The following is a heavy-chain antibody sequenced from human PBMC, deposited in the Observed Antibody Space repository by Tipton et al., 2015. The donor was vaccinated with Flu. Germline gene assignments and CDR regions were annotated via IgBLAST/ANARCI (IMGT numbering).Heavy chain of an antibody. Sequence: QLVQSGGGVVQPGGSLRLSCAASGFAFSGYGMHWVRQAPGKGLEWVAFIRHDESDKYYADSVKGRFTISRDNSKDMLYLQMNSLRAEDTAVSYCAKSGGFDSWNQGALVIVSS. CDR2: IRHDESDK. D-gene: IGHD1-26*01. J-gene: IGHJ4*02. V-gene: IGHV3-30*02. CDR1: GFAFSGYG. CDR3: AKSGGFDS.